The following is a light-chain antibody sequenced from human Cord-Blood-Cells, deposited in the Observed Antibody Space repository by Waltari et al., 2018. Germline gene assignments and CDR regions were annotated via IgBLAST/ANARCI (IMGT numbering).Light chain of an antibody. CDR2: GAS. CDR3: QQYNNWPLT. CDR1: QSVSSN. J-gene: IGKJ1*01. Sequence: EIVMTQSPATLSVSPGARATLSCRASQSVSSNLAWYQQKPGQPPRLLIYGASTRATGIPARFSGSGSGTEFTLTISSLQSEDFAVYYCQQYNNWPLTFGQGTKVEIK. V-gene: IGKV3-15*01.